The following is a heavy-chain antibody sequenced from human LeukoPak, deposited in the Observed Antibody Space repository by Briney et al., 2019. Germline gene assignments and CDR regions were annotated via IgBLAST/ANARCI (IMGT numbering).Heavy chain of an antibody. J-gene: IGHJ5*02. CDR2: IYTSGST. V-gene: IGHV4-61*02. Sequence: SETLSLTCTVSGGSISSSSYYWGWIRQPAGKGLEWIGRIYTSGSTNYNPSLKSRVTISVDTSKNQFSLKLSSVTAADTAVYYCARDTPWLSKRGYNWFDPWGQGTLVTVSS. CDR3: ARDTPWLSKRGYNWFDP. CDR1: GGSISSSSYY. D-gene: IGHD5-12*01.